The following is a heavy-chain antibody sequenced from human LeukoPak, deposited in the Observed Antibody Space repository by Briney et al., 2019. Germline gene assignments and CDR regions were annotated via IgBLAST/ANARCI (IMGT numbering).Heavy chain of an antibody. CDR3: ASHPGPIAAAGTRINWFDP. J-gene: IGHJ5*02. D-gene: IGHD6-13*01. V-gene: IGHV1-2*02. CDR2: INPNSGGT. CDR1: GYTFTGYY. Sequence: ASVKVSCKASGYTFTGYYMHWVRQAPGQGLEWMGWINPNSGGTNYAQKFPGRVTMTRDTSISTACMELSRLRSDDTAVYYCASHPGPIAAAGTRINWFDPWGQGTLVTVSS.